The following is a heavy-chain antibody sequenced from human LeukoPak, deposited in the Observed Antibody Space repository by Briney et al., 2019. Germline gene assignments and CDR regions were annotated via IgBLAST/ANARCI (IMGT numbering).Heavy chain of an antibody. CDR2: IRNKANSYTT. J-gene: IGHJ4*02. CDR3: AREEFSDFVPYFDY. Sequence: GGSLRLSCAASGFTFTYYYMDWVRQAPGKGLEWVGRIRNKANSYTTEYAASVRGRFTISRDDSKDSLYLQMNSLKTEDTAVYYCAREEFSDFVPYFDYWGQGTLLTVSS. D-gene: IGHD2-21*02. CDR1: GFTFTYYY. V-gene: IGHV3-72*01.